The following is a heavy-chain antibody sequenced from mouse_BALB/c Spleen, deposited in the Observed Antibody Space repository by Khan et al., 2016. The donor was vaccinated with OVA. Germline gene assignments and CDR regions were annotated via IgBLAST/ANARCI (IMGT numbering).Heavy chain of an antibody. CDR3: ARDGAYYRNDGWFAY. J-gene: IGHJ3*01. CDR2: INPSSGYT. CDR1: GYTFTSYT. D-gene: IGHD2-14*01. Sequence: QVQLQQSGAELARPGASVKMSCKASGYTFTSYTIHWIKQRPGQGLVWIGSINPSSGYTNYNQTFKDKATLTADKSSTTAYMQLSSLTSDDAAVYYCARDGAYYRNDGWFAYWGQGTLVTVSA. V-gene: IGHV1-4*01.